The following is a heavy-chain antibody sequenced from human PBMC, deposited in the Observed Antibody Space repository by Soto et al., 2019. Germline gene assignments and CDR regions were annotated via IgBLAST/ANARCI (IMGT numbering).Heavy chain of an antibody. CDR3: ARVRGADLYYYYYMDV. CDR2: IYYSGST. J-gene: IGHJ6*03. Sequence: SETLSLTCTVSGGSISSGGYYWSWIRQHPGKGLEWIGYIYYSGSTYYNPSLKSRVTISVDTSKNQFSLKLSSVTAADTAVYYCARVRGADLYYYYYMDVWGKGTTVTVSS. V-gene: IGHV4-31*03. CDR1: GGSISSGGYY.